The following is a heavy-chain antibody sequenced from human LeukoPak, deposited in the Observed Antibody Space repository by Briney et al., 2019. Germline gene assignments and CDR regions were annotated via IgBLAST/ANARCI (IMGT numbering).Heavy chain of an antibody. CDR3: AKAPRIAVAGNFDY. V-gene: IGHV3-11*01. J-gene: IGHJ4*02. Sequence: PGGSLRLSCAASGFTFSDYYMSWIRQAPGKGLEWVSYISSSGSTIYYADSVKGRFTISRDNAKNSLYLQMNSLRAEDTAVYYCAKAPRIAVAGNFDYWGQGTLVTVSS. CDR1: GFTFSDYY. CDR2: ISSSGSTI. D-gene: IGHD6-19*01.